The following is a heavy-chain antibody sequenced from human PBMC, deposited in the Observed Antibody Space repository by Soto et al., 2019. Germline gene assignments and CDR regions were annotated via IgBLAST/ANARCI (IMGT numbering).Heavy chain of an antibody. V-gene: IGHV3-7*05. CDR3: ARDVSPGDSTLYLDAFAI. CDR1: GFSLSNYW. D-gene: IGHD5-18*01. Sequence: EVQLVESGGGLVRPGESLRLTCVASGFSLSNYWMTWVRQVPGKGLEWVANVKRDESRKSYLDSVRGRFTVSRDNARNSLYLQMDSLRAEDTALYYCARDVSPGDSTLYLDAFAIVGQWTMVTVSS. CDR2: VKRDESRK. J-gene: IGHJ3*02.